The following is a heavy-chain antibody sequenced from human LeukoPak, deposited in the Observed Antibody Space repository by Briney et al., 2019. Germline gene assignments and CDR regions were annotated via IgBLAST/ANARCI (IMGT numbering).Heavy chain of an antibody. V-gene: IGHV4-61*02. J-gene: IGHJ4*02. Sequence: SGTLSLTCTVSGGSISSGSYYWSWIRQPAGKGLEWIGRIYTSGSTNYNPSLKSRVTISVDTSKNPFSLKLSSVTAADTAVYYCAREEDIVATTGGFDYWGQGTLVTVSS. CDR3: AREEDIVATTGGFDY. CDR1: GGSISSGSYY. D-gene: IGHD5-12*01. CDR2: IYTSGST.